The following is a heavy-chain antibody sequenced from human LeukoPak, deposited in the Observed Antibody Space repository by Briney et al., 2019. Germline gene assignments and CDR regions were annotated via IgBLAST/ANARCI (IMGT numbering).Heavy chain of an antibody. CDR3: ASSGYTNNWFDP. D-gene: IGHD3-22*01. CDR2: IYTSGST. J-gene: IGHJ5*02. CDR1: GGSISSYY. V-gene: IGHV4-4*09. Sequence: SETLSLTCTVSGGSISSYYWSWIRQPPEKGLEWIGYIYTSGSTNYNPSLKSRVTISVDTSKNQLSLKLSSVTAADTAVYYCASSGYTNNWFDPWGQGTLVTVSS.